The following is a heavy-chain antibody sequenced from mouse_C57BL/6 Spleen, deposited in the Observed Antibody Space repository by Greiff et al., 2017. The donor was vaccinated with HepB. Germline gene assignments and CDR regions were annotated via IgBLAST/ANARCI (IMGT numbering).Heavy chain of an antibody. CDR2: IHPNSGST. V-gene: IGHV1-64*01. CDR3: TRSITTVVSYYAMDY. CDR1: GYTFTSYW. D-gene: IGHD1-1*01. Sequence: QVQLQQPGAELVKPGASVKLSCKASGYTFTSYWMHWVKQRPGQGLEWIGMIHPNSGSTNYNEKFKSKATLTVDKSSSTAYMQLSSLTSEDSAVYYCTRSITTVVSYYAMDYWGKGTSVTVSS. J-gene: IGHJ4*01.